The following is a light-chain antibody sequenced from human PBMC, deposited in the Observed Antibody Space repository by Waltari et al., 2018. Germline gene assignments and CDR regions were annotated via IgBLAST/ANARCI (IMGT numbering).Light chain of an antibody. CDR1: TSNIGDNY. CDR3: GTWDNTLSPV. J-gene: IGLJ2*01. CDR2: GND. V-gene: IGLV1-51*02. Sequence: QSVLTQPPSVSAAPGQKVTISCSGSTSNIGDNYVSWYQQFPGAAPKVLNSGNDKRTPGTPDRFSASKSGTSATLDITGLQTGDEADYFCGTWDNTLSPVFGGGTTVTVL.